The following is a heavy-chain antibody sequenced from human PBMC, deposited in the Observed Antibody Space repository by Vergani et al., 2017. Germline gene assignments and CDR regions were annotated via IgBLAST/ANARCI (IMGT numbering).Heavy chain of an antibody. CDR3: ATKSCGTAGCQIGYFRE. V-gene: IGHV3-30*03. CDR1: GFTSSYYG. Sequence: QVHLVESGGGVVQPGRSLRLSCVVSGFTSSYYGMHWVRQAPGKGLEWVAVISYDGTKKYYADSVKGRFTISRDNSKSTLYLQMNSLRTEDTAVYYCATKSCGTAGCQIGYFREWGQGTLVTVSS. J-gene: IGHJ1*01. CDR2: ISYDGTKK. D-gene: IGHD1-1*01.